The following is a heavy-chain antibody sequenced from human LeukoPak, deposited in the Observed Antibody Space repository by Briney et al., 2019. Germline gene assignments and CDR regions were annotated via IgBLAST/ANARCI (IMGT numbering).Heavy chain of an antibody. CDR3: ARELAVAGPYFDY. CDR2: ISSSSSYI. J-gene: IGHJ4*02. V-gene: IGHV3-21*01. CDR1: GFTFSSYS. Sequence: GGSLRLSCAASGFTFSSYSMNWVRQAPGKGLEWVSSISSSSSYIYYADSVKGRFTISRDNAKNSLYLQMNSLRAEDTAVYYCARELAVAGPYFDYWGQGTLVTVSS. D-gene: IGHD6-19*01.